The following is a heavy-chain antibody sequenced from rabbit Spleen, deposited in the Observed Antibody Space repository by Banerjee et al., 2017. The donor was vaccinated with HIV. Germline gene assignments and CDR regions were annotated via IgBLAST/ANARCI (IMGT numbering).Heavy chain of an antibody. CDR1: GFSFSSNYY. D-gene: IGHD1-1*01. CDR2: IYTGGSGNT. CDR3: ARDYSPTTGFNL. V-gene: IGHV1S45*01. Sequence: QEQLEESGGDLVKPGASLTLACTASGFSFSSNYYMCWVRQAPGKGPEWITCIYTGGSGNTYYASWAKGRFTIAKTSSTTVTLRMTSVTAADTATYFCARDYSPTTGFNLWGQGDPGHRL. J-gene: IGHJ4*01.